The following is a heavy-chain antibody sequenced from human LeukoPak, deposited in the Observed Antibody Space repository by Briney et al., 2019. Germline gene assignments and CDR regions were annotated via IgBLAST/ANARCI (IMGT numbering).Heavy chain of an antibody. CDR3: ARGEYFDWTYYFDY. CDR2: ISSSGSTI. D-gene: IGHD3-9*01. Sequence: GGSLRLSCAASGFTFSDYYMSWIRRAPGKGLEWVSYISSSGSTIYYADSVKGRFTISRDNAKNSLYLQMNSLRAEDTAVYYCARGEYFDWTYYFDYWGQGTLVTVSS. V-gene: IGHV3-11*04. J-gene: IGHJ4*02. CDR1: GFTFSDYY.